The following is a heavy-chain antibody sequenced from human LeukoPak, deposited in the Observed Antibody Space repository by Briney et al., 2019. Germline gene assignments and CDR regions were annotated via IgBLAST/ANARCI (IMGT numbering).Heavy chain of an antibody. CDR3: ARGKQSGRGYCSSTSCYWFDY. CDR1: GYTFTGYY. V-gene: IGHV1-8*02. Sequence: ASVKVSCKASGYTFTGYYMHWVRQATGQGLEWMGWMNPNSSNTGYAQRFQGRVTMTRNTSISTAYMELSSLRSEDTAVYYCARGKQSGRGYCSSTSCYWFDYWGQGTLVTVSS. CDR2: MNPNSSNT. J-gene: IGHJ4*02. D-gene: IGHD2-2*01.